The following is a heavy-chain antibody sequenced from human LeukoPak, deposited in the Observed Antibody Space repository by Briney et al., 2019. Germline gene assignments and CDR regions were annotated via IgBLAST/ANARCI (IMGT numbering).Heavy chain of an antibody. Sequence: PSETLSLTCAVYGGSFSGYYWSWIRQPPGKGLEWIGEINHSGSTNYNPSLKSRVTISVDTSKNQFSLKLSSVTAADTAVYYCARDPLYSSGWYALHNYYYYGMDVWGQGTRSPSP. CDR2: INHSGST. V-gene: IGHV4-34*01. D-gene: IGHD6-19*01. CDR3: ARDPLYSSGWYALHNYYYYGMDV. J-gene: IGHJ6*02. CDR1: GGSFSGYY.